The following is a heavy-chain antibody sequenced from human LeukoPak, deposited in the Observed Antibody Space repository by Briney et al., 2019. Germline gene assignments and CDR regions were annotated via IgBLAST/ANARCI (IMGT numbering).Heavy chain of an antibody. D-gene: IGHD4-11*01. CDR1: GYTFTGYY. V-gene: IGHV1-2*06. Sequence: GASVKVSCKASGYTFTGYYMHWVRQAPGQGLEWMGRINPNSGGTNYAQKFQGRVTMTRDTSISTAYMELSRLRSDDTAVYYCARGLKIYIPGYSNGYYYYGMDVWGQGTTVTVSS. J-gene: IGHJ6*02. CDR2: INPNSGGT. CDR3: ARGLKIYIPGYSNGYYYYGMDV.